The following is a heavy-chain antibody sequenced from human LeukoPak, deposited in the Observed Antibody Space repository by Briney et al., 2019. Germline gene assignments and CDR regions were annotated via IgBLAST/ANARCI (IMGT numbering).Heavy chain of an antibody. V-gene: IGHV3-64*01. Sequence: PGGSLRLSCAASGFTHSSYAMHWVRQAPGKGLEYVSSISSNGGSTYYANFVKGRFIISRDNSKNTLYLQMGSLRAEDMAVYHCARGGRADASGWYIWFDPWGQGTLVTVSS. CDR2: ISSNGGST. CDR1: GFTHSSYA. J-gene: IGHJ5*02. CDR3: ARGGRADASGWYIWFDP. D-gene: IGHD6-19*01.